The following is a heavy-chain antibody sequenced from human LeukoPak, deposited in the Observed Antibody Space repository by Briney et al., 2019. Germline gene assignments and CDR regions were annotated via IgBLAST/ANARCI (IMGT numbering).Heavy chain of an antibody. Sequence: PGRSLRLSCAASGFTFSSYGMHWVRQAPGKGLEWVAVIWYDGSNKYYADSVKGRFTISRDNSKNTLYLQMNSLKTEDTAVYYCTTEDYGDYVPDFWGQGTLVTVSS. CDR2: IWYDGSNK. CDR1: GFTFSSYG. D-gene: IGHD4-17*01. J-gene: IGHJ4*02. V-gene: IGHV3-33*01. CDR3: TTEDYGDYVPDF.